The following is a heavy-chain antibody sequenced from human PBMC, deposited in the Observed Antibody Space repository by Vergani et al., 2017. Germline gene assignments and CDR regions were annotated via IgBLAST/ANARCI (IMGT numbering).Heavy chain of an antibody. CDR2: ISYDGTQK. D-gene: IGHD2-2*01. CDR1: GFTSSYYG. CDR3: AKVCGSTICPYGGGAFDV. V-gene: IGHV3-30*18. J-gene: IGHJ3*01. Sequence: QVHLVESGGGVVQPGRSLRLSCVVSGFTSSYYGMHWVRQAPGKGLEWVAVISYDGTQKYYADSVKGRFTISRDNSKSTLYLQMTDLRAEDTATYYCAKVCGSTICPYGGGAFDVWGHGTMVTVSS.